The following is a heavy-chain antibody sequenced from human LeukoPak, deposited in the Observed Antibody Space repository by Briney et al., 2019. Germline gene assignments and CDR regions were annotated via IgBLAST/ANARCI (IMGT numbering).Heavy chain of an antibody. J-gene: IGHJ4*02. V-gene: IGHV4-31*03. CDR1: GGSIRSGGYY. Sequence: PSETLSLTCTVSGGSIRSGGYYWSWIRQHPGKGLEWIGYIYYSGNTYYNPSLKSRVTISVDTSKNQFSLKLSSVTAADTAVYYCARHRGSGYMVRGIPYYFDYWGQGTLVTVSS. D-gene: IGHD3-10*01. CDR2: IYYSGNT. CDR3: ARHRGSGYMVRGIPYYFDY.